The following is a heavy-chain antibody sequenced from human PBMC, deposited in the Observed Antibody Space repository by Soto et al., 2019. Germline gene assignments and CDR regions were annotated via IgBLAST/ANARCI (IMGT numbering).Heavy chain of an antibody. CDR2: ISGGGGSP. CDR1: GFSVSNYA. CDR3: AKGSTYHYESEMFFES. J-gene: IGHJ4*02. Sequence: GGSLRLSCIGSGFSVSNYAMSWVRQVPGKGPEWVSSISGGGGSPFYADSVKGRFTISRDDSKNTLSLRMNSLRGEDTARYFCAKGSTYHYESEMFFESWGQGTQVTVSS. D-gene: IGHD3-22*01. V-gene: IGHV3-23*01.